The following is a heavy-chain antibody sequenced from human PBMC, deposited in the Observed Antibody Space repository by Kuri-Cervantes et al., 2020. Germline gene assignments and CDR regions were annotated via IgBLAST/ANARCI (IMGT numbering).Heavy chain of an antibody. J-gene: IGHJ5*02. CDR2: IIPIFGTA. V-gene: IGHV1-69*13. CDR1: GGTFSSYA. D-gene: IGHD6-13*01. CDR3: AGDRGPYSSSWYGRVPGWFDP. Sequence: SVKVSCKASGGTFSSYAISWVRQAPGQGLEWMGGIIPIFGTANYAQKFQGRVTITADESTSTAYTELSSLRSEDTAVYYCAGDRGPYSSSWYGRVPGWFDPWGQGTLVTVSS.